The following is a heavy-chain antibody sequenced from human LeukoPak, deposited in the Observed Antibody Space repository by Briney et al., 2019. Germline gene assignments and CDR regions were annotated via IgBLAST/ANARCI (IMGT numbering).Heavy chain of an antibody. CDR2: ITSNGAYT. J-gene: IGHJ6*03. CDR1: GFTFSDYT. D-gene: IGHD1-26*01. V-gene: IGHV3-64*02. CDR3: ARVKMGATVSDYYYYYMDV. Sequence: GSLRLSCAASGFTFSDYTIHWVRQAPGKRLQSASAITSNGAYTHYADSVKGRFIISRDNSRNAVFLQMGGLRIEDMAVSYCARVKMGATVSDYYYYYMDVWGKGTTVTVSS.